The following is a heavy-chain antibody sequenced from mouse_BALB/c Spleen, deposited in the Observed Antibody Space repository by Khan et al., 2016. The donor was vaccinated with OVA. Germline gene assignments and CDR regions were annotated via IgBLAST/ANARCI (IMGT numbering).Heavy chain of an antibody. CDR1: GYIFTTYW. J-gene: IGHJ2*01. Sequence: QVQLQQSGAELVRPGVSVKLSCKTSGYIFTTYWIHWLKQRSGQGLEWIARIYPGTNNTYYSEKLKDKATLTADKSSTTAYLQLSSLKSEDSAVYVCAREEALYYFDYWGQGTTLTVSS. V-gene: IGHV1-76*01. CDR2: IYPGTNNT. CDR3: AREEALYYFDY. D-gene: IGHD1-1*01.